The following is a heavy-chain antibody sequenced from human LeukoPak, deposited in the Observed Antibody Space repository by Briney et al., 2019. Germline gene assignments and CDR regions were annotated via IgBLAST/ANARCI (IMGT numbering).Heavy chain of an antibody. CDR1: GFTFSDYY. CDR3: ARPPTVTTAGYYFGY. Sequence: GGSLRLSCAASGFTFSDYYMSWICQAPGKGLEWVSYIGSSGSPIYYADSVRGRFTISRDNAKNSLYLQVNSLRAEDTAVYYCARPPTVTTAGYYFGYWGQGTQVTVSS. J-gene: IGHJ4*02. V-gene: IGHV3-11*04. D-gene: IGHD4-17*01. CDR2: IGSSGSPI.